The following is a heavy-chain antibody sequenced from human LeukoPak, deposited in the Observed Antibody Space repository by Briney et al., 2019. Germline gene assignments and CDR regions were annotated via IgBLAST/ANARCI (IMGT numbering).Heavy chain of an antibody. CDR1: GFSFSTCA. J-gene: IGHJ4*02. D-gene: IGHD6-6*01. CDR3: ARGGSSSSGPSNY. V-gene: IGHV3-23*01. CDR2: ISGSGSNT. Sequence: GGSLRLSCAASGFSFSTCAMNWVRQAPGKGLEWVSAISGSGSNTYYADSVKGRFTISRDNSKNTLYLQMNSLRAEDTAVYYCARGGSSSSGPSNYWGQGTLVTVSS.